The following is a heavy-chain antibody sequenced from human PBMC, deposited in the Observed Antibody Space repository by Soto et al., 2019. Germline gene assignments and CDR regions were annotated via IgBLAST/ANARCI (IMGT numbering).Heavy chain of an antibody. J-gene: IGHJ3*02. V-gene: IGHV3-21*01. CDR3: ASSPGFADYAFDI. CDR1: GFTFSSYS. CDR2: ISSSSSYI. Sequence: EVQLVESGGGLVKPGGSLRLSCAASGFTFSSYSMNWVRQAPGKGLEWVSSISSSSSYIYYADSVKGRFTISRDNAKNSLYLQMNSLRAEDTAVYYCASSPGFADYAFDIWGQGTMVTVSS. D-gene: IGHD5-12*01.